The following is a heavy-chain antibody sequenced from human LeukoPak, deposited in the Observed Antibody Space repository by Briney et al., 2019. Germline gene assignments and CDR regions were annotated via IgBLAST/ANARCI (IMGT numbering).Heavy chain of an antibody. J-gene: IGHJ6*03. CDR3: AKLGGPYNWDYAGLNYMDV. V-gene: IGHV3-23*01. Sequence: GGSLRLSCAASGFTFSSYAMTWVRQAPGKGLEGVSGISGSGVNTYYADSVKGRFTISRDNSKNTLYLQMNSLRAEDTAVYYCAKLGGPYNWDYAGLNYMDVWGKGTTFTVSS. CDR2: ISGSGVNT. CDR1: GFTFSSYA. D-gene: IGHD1-7*01.